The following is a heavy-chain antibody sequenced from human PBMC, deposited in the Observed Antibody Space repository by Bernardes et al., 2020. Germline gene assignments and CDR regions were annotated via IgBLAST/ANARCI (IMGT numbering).Heavy chain of an antibody. CDR1: GFPFSSYA. D-gene: IGHD6-13*01. V-gene: IGHV3-23*01. J-gene: IGHJ2*01. Sequence: WGSLRLSCTVSGFPFSSYAMSWVRQAPGKGLEWVSDISGTGDSTYYVDSVKGRFTISRDNSKNMLYLEMNSLRAEDTAVYYCAKEEASSSSRYFDLWGRGTLVTVSS. CDR3: AKEEASSSSRYFDL. CDR2: ISGTGDST.